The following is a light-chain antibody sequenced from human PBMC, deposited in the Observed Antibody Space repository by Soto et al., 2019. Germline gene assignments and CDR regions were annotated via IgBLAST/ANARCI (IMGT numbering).Light chain of an antibody. Sequence: DTVMTQSPLSLPVTPGEPAAISCRSSQSLLHKNGYNYLDWYLQKPGQSPQLLIYLGSNRASGVPDRFTGSGSGTDFTLEISRVEAEDVGVYYCMQALHTPCTFGQGTKLEIK. CDR3: MQALHTPCT. CDR1: QSLLHKNGYNY. V-gene: IGKV2-28*01. J-gene: IGKJ2*02. CDR2: LGS.